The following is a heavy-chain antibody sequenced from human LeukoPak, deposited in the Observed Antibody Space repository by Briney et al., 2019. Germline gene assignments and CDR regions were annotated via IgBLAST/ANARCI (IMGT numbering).Heavy chain of an antibody. D-gene: IGHD3-22*01. CDR1: GFPFISYA. CDR2: ISGGGSST. J-gene: IGHJ4*02. V-gene: IGHV3-23*01. Sequence: GSLRLSCAASGFPFISYAMSWVRQAPGKGLEWVSTISGGGSSTYYSDSVKGRFTISRDNSKNTLYLQMNSLRAEDTAIYYCAKENWGYNWKYDSSGSGINYWGQGTLVTVSS. CDR3: AKENWGYNWKYDSSGSGINY.